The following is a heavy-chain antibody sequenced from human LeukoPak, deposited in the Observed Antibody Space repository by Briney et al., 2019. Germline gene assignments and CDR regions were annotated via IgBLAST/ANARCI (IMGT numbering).Heavy chain of an antibody. CDR3: ARGSDFGDY. CDR1: GGSISSYY. D-gene: IGHD4-17*01. J-gene: IGHJ4*02. V-gene: IGHV4-59*01. CDR2: MSYSGST. Sequence: KTSETLSLTCTVSGGSISSYYWSWIRQPPGKGLVWIGYMSYSGSTNYNPSLKSRVTMSINTSKNQFSLRLSSVTAADTAVYYCARGSDFGDYWGQGTLVTVSS.